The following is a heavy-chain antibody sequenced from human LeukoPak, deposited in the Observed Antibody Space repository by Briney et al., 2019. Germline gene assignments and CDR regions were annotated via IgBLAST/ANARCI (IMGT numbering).Heavy chain of an antibody. Sequence: GGSLRLSCVASGFTFSSRDWMTWVRQAPGKGLEWVSAISGSGGSTYYADSVKGRFTISRDNAKNSLYLQMNSLRADDTALYYCARRYCSSTNCYAHDYWGQGTLVTVSS. V-gene: IGHV3-23*01. J-gene: IGHJ4*02. D-gene: IGHD2-2*01. CDR3: ARRYCSSTNCYAHDY. CDR1: GFTFSSRDW. CDR2: ISGSGGST.